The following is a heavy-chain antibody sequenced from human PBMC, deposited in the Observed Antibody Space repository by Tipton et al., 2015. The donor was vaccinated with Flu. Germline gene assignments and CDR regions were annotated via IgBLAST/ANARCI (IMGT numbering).Heavy chain of an antibody. J-gene: IGHJ4*02. CDR2: IYPSGTT. D-gene: IGHD3-10*02. CDR3: ARLSYYDVDLKNFYFDY. V-gene: IGHV4-39*01. CDR1: SGSIRSTNYF. Sequence: PGLVKPSETLSLTCTVSSGSIRSTNYFCAWIRQPPGKRLELIGSIYPSGTTYYNPSLKSRVTISVDTSKSQFSLMLRSVTAADTAVYYCARLSYYDVDLKNFYFDYWGQGALVTVPS.